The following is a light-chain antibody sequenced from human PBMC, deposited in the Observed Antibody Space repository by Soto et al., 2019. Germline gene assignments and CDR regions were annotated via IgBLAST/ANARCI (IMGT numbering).Light chain of an antibody. Sequence: VPINQSPSALSASIGDRVTITCRASQSISSWLAWYQQKPGKAPKLLIYKASSLESGVPSRFSGSGSGTDFTLTISSLQPEDFATYYCQQSYTTLLTFGGGA. J-gene: IGKJ4*01. CDR1: QSISSW. CDR3: QQSYTTLLT. CDR2: KAS. V-gene: IGKV1-5*03.